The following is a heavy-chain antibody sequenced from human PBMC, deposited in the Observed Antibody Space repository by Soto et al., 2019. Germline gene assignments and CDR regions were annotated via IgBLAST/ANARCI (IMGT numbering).Heavy chain of an antibody. V-gene: IGHV1-3*01. D-gene: IGHD3-22*01. CDR3: ATASYYYDSSGYPYYYYGIDV. J-gene: IGHJ6*02. Sequence: GASVKVSCKASGYTFTSYAMHWVRQAPGQRLEWMGWINAGNGNTKYSQKFQGRVTITRDTSASTAYMELSSLRSEDTAVYYCATASYYYDSSGYPYYYYGIDVWGQGTTVTVSS. CDR1: GYTFTSYA. CDR2: INAGNGNT.